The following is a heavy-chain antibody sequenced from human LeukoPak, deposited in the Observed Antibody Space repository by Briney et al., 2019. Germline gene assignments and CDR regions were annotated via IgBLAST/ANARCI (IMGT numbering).Heavy chain of an antibody. Sequence: PSETLSPTCAVYGGSFSGYYWSWIRQPPGKGLEWIGEINHSGSTNYNPSLKSRVTISVDTSKNQFSLKLSSVTAADTAVYYCARADCSGGSCYSDAFDIWGQGTMVTVSS. V-gene: IGHV4-34*01. D-gene: IGHD2-15*01. CDR2: INHSGST. J-gene: IGHJ3*02. CDR1: GGSFSGYY. CDR3: ARADCSGGSCYSDAFDI.